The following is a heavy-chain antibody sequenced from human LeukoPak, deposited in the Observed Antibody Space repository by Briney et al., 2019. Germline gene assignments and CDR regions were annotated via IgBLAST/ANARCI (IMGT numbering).Heavy chain of an antibody. J-gene: IGHJ4*02. D-gene: IGHD1-26*01. Sequence: PGGSLRLSCAASGFTFSSYSMNWVRQAPGKGLEWVSSISSSSSYIYYADSVKGRFTISRDNAKNSLYLQMNSLRAEDTAVYYCARERWELLRASDYWGQGTLVTVSS. CDR2: ISSSSSYI. CDR1: GFTFSSYS. V-gene: IGHV3-21*01. CDR3: ARERWELLRASDY.